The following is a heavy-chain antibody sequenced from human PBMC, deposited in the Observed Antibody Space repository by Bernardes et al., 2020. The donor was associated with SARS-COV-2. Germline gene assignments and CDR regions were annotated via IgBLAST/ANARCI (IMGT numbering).Heavy chain of an antibody. V-gene: IGHV3-30-3*01. CDR1: GFTFSSYA. Sequence: SLRLSCAASGFTFSSYAMHWVRQAPGKGLEWVAVISYDGSNKYYADSVKGRFTISRDNSKNTLYLQMNSLRAEDTAVYYCARDGGHYYDSSGYSIGY. J-gene: IGHJ2*01. CDR3: ARDGGHYYDSSGYSIGY. D-gene: IGHD3-22*01. CDR2: ISYDGSNK.